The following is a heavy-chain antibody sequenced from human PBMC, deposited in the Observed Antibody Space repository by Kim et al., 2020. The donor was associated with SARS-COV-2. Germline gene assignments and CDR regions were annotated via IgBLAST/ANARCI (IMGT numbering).Heavy chain of an antibody. J-gene: IGHJ4*02. CDR3: AKAVGTFDY. Sequence: GGATDYAAPVKDRFTISRDDAKNTLYLQMNSLKTEDTAVYYCAKAVGTFDYWGQGTLVTVSS. CDR2: GGAT. V-gene: IGHV3-15*01. D-gene: IGHD1-26*01.